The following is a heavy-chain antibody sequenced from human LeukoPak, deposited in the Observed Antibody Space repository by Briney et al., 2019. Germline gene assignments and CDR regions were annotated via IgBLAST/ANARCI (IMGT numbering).Heavy chain of an antibody. V-gene: IGHV1-3*01. D-gene: IGHD3-10*01. CDR1: GYTFTTYA. CDR2: INGGNGNT. J-gene: IGHJ6*02. CDR3: ARDEIEESFTGWGGMDV. Sequence: ASVKVSCKASGYTFTTYAMHWVRQAPGQRLEWMGWINGGNGNTKYSQKFQGRVTITRDTSASTAYMELSSLRSEDTAVYYCARDEIEESFTGWGGMDVWRQGTTVIVSS.